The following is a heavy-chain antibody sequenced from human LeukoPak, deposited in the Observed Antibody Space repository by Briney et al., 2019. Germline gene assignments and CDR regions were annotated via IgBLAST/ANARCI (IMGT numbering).Heavy chain of an antibody. CDR2: IYTSGST. J-gene: IGHJ4*02. Sequence: SETLSLTCAVSGYSISSGYYWGWIRQPPGKGLEWIGSIYTSGSTNYNPSLKSRVTMSVDTSKNQFSLKLSSVTAADTAVYYCARGFKLAARWLDYWGQGTLVTVSS. D-gene: IGHD6-6*01. CDR3: ARGFKLAARWLDY. V-gene: IGHV4-38-2*01. CDR1: GYSISSGYY.